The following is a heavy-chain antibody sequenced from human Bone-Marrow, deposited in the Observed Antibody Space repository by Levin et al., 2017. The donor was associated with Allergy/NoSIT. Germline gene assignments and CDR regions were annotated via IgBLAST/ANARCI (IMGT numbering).Heavy chain of an antibody. CDR3: AKDNGSGGSFKYYYGMDV. J-gene: IGHJ6*02. D-gene: IGHD1-26*01. Sequence: RGESLKISCAGSGFTFSIYGMHWVRQAPGKGLEWVAVISHDGNNKFYGDSVRGRFTISRDNSKNTLFLEMNSLRGDDMAVYYCAKDNGSGGSFKYYYGMDVWGQGTTVTVS. V-gene: IGHV3-30*18. CDR1: GFTFSIYG. CDR2: ISHDGNNK.